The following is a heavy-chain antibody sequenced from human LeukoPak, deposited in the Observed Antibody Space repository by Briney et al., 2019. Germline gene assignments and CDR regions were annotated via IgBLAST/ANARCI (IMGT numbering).Heavy chain of an antibody. CDR3: ARQGYCSSASCLDAFDI. J-gene: IGHJ3*02. CDR2: LKQDGSEK. V-gene: IGHV3-7*01. Sequence: PGGSLRLSCAASGFTFSSYWMSWVRQAPGKGLEWVANLKQDGSEKYYVDSVKGRFTISRDNAKNSLYLQMNSLRAEDTAVYYCARQGYCSSASCLDAFDIWGQGTMVTVSS. CDR1: GFTFSSYW. D-gene: IGHD2-2*01.